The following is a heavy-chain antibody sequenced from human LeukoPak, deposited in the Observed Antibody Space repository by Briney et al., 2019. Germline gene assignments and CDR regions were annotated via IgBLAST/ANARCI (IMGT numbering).Heavy chain of an antibody. D-gene: IGHD3-9*01. CDR3: ARENQIYDILTGYWEYYYYYGMDV. J-gene: IGHJ6*02. CDR2: MNPNSGNT. CDR1: GYTFTSYD. Sequence: ASVKVSCKASGYTFTSYDINWVRQATGQGLEWMGWMNPNSGNTGYAQKFQGRVTMTRNTSISTAYMELSSLRSEVTAVYYCARENQIYDILTGYWEYYYYYGMDVWGQGTTVTVSS. V-gene: IGHV1-8*01.